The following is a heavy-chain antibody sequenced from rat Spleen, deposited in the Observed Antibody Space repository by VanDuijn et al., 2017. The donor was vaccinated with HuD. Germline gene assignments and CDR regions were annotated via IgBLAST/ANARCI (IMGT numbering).Heavy chain of an antibody. CDR3: ARDRGVTMMVPLMDA. D-gene: IGHD1-12*03. CDR1: GFSLTSYH. Sequence: QVPLKESGPGLVQPSQTLSLTCSVSGFSLTSYHVSWVRQPPGKGLEWMGVIWTGGSTAYNSLLKSRLSISRDISKSQVFLKMNSRQTEDTATYYCARDRGVTMMVPLMDAWGQGTSVTVSS. CDR2: IWTGGST. V-gene: IGHV2-43*01. J-gene: IGHJ4*01.